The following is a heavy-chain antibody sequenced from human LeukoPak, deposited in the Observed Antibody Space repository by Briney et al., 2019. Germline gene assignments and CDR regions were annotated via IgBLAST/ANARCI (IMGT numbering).Heavy chain of an antibody. J-gene: IGHJ4*02. D-gene: IGHD3-16*02. CDR1: GGSFSGYY. Sequence: SETLSLTCAVYGGSFSGYYWSWIRQPPGKGLEWIGEINHSGSTNYNPSLKSRVTISVDTSKNQFSLKLSSVTAADTAVYYCARGRDDYVWGSYRYFYWGQGTPVTVSS. V-gene: IGHV4-34*01. CDR3: ARGRDDYVWGSYRYFY. CDR2: INHSGST.